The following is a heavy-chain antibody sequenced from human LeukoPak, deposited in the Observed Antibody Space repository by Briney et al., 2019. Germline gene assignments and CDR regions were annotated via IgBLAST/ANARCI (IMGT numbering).Heavy chain of an antibody. CDR2: INHSGST. D-gene: IGHD3-22*01. V-gene: IGHV4-34*01. J-gene: IGHJ3*02. Sequence: SETLSLTCAVYGGSFSGYYWSWIRQPPGKGLEWIGEINHSGSTNYNPSLKSRVTISVDTSKNQFSLKLSSVTAADTAVYFCAXGPYSYDSSGAFDIWGQGTVVTVSS. CDR3: AXGPYSYDSSGAFDI. CDR1: GGSFSGYY.